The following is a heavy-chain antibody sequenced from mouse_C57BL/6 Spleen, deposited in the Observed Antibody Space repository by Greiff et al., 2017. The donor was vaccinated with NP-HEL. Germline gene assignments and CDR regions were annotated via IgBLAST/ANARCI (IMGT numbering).Heavy chain of an antibody. CDR2: ISSGGDYI. V-gene: IGHV5-9-1*02. CDR1: GFTFSSYA. D-gene: IGHD1-1*01. Sequence: DVMLVESGEGLVKPGGSLKLSCAASGFTFSSYAMSWVRQTPEKRLEWVAYISSGGDYIYYADTVKGRFTISRDNARNTLYLQMSSLKSEDTAMYYCTRDGNYGSSPWGQGTLVTVSA. J-gene: IGHJ3*01. CDR3: TRDGNYGSSP.